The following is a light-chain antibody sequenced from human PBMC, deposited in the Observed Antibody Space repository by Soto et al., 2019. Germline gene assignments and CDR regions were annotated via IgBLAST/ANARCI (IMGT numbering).Light chain of an antibody. Sequence: QSALAQPPSASRSPGQSVTISCTGTSSDVGAYIFVSWYQQHQGKAPKLMIYDVNRRPPGVADSFFGSKSGNTASLTFSGLQAEDEADYYCVSFAGGTYVFGTGPKATVL. V-gene: IGLV2-8*02. J-gene: IGLJ1*01. CDR3: VSFAGGTYV. CDR1: SSDVGAYIF. CDR2: DVN.